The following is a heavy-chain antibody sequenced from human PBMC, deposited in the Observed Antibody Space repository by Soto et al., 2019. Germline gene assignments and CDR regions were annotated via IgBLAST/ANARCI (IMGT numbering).Heavy chain of an antibody. Sequence: ASVKVSCKASGYTFTSYAMHWVRQAPGQRLEWMGWINAGNGNTKYSQKFQGRVTITRDTSASTAYMELSSLRSEDTAVYYCARSEYSSGWVGWLDPWGQGTLVTVYS. CDR3: ARSEYSSGWVGWLDP. V-gene: IGHV1-3*01. D-gene: IGHD6-19*01. J-gene: IGHJ5*02. CDR1: GYTFTSYA. CDR2: INAGNGNT.